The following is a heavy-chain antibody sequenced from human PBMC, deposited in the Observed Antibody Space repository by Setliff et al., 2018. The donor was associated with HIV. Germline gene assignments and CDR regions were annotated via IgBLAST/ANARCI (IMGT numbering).Heavy chain of an antibody. V-gene: IGHV1-24*01. Sequence: ASVKVSCKVSGYTLSELSMHWVRQAPGKGLEWMGGFDPEDGETIYAQKFQGRVTMTEDTSTDTAYMELSSLRSMDTAVYYCVTKSYYYDTSGYATQGAFDIWGQGTMVTVSS. CDR1: GYTLSELS. CDR3: VTKSYYYDTSGYATQGAFDI. D-gene: IGHD3-22*01. CDR2: FDPEDGET. J-gene: IGHJ3*02.